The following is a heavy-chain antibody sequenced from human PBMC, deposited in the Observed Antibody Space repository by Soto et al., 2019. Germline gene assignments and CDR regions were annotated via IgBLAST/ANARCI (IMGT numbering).Heavy chain of an antibody. Sequence: SETLSLTCTVSGYSIRNGYYWGWIRQPPGKGLEWIGTIYHSGSTYYNPSLKSRVTISVDASENHFSLKLSSVTAADTAVYYCARVGPYCGGDCYSPPPWGQGTLVTDSS. CDR1: GYSIRNGYY. CDR3: ARVGPYCGGDCYSPPP. J-gene: IGHJ5*02. CDR2: IYHSGST. D-gene: IGHD2-21*02. V-gene: IGHV4-38-2*02.